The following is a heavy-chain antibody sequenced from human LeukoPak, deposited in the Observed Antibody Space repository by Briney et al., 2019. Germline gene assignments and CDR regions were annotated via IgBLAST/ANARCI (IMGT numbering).Heavy chain of an antibody. CDR3: ARPNITSYYDSRGYDAFDV. V-gene: IGHV5-51*01. CDR1: GYRFTSYW. CDR2: IYPDDSDT. D-gene: IGHD3-22*01. J-gene: IGHJ3*01. Sequence: GESLKISCKGSGYRFTSYWIAWVRQMPGKGLEWMGIIYPDDSDTRYSPSFQGQVTISADKSVRTAYLQWSSLKASDTAMYYCARPNITSYYDSRGYDAFDVWGQGTMVTVSS.